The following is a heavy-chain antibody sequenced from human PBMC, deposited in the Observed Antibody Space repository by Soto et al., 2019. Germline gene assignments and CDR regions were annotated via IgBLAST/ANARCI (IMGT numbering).Heavy chain of an antibody. CDR2: ISVSGNII. V-gene: IGHV3-48*03. CDR1: GFTFSTYE. D-gene: IGHD2-2*01. CDR3: VRDTMRASAAASLDY. J-gene: IGHJ4*02. Sequence: PGGSLRLSCAASGFTFSTYEFNWVRQAPGRGLEWISYISVSGNIIKYAESVKGRFTISRGNADNSLHLHMSNLRVDDTALYFCVRDTMRASAAASLDYWGQGTQVTVSS.